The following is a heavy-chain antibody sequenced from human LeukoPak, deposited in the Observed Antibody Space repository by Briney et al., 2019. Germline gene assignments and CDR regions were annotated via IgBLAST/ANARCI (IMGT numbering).Heavy chain of an antibody. CDR3: ASSMVDFWSGYYVPVYYYYMDV. V-gene: IGHV1-69*06. Sequence: SVKVSCRASGGTFSSYAISWVRQAPGQGLEWMGGIIPIFGTANYAQKFQGRVTITADKSTSTAYMELSSLRSEDTAVYYCASSMVDFWSGYYVPVYYYYMDVWGKGTTVTVSS. J-gene: IGHJ6*03. CDR2: IIPIFGTA. CDR1: GGTFSSYA. D-gene: IGHD3-3*01.